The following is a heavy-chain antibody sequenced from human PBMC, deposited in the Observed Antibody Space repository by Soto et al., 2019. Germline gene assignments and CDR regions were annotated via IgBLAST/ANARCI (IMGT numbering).Heavy chain of an antibody. D-gene: IGHD2-2*01. CDR3: ARHTSRGYSSSWSFDD. CDR2: SYYSAGS. Sequence: QLQLQESGPGLVKPSETLSLICNVSGGSVGSSGHYWGWIRQAPGKGLEWIVSSYYSAGSYYNPSLKPRVTTSMDASTNQFSLTMTSVTAADTAVYYCARHTSRGYSSSWSFDDWGQGTLVTVSS. V-gene: IGHV4-39*01. CDR1: GGSVGSSGHY. J-gene: IGHJ4*02.